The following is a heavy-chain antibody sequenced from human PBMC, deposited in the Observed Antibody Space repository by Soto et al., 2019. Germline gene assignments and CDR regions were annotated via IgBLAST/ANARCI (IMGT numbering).Heavy chain of an antibody. V-gene: IGHV3-74*01. CDR1: GFTFGSYW. Sequence: DVQLVESGGGLVQPGGSLRVSCAASGFTFGSYWMNWVRQAPGKGLVWVSRIDSDGSSTTYADSVKGRLTTSRDNAKNTLYLQMSSLRVEDTAVYYCARGRPYGMDVWGQGTTVTVSS. CDR3: ARGRPYGMDV. CDR2: IDSDGSST. J-gene: IGHJ6*02.